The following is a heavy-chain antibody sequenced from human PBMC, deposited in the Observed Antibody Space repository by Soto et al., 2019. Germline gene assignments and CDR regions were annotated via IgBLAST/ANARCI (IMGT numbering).Heavy chain of an antibody. V-gene: IGHV1-69*01. CDR3: AKARIADPPRVGMDV. D-gene: IGHD6-13*01. CDR2: IIPFFQPP. J-gene: IGHJ6*02. CDR1: GGNFSKYA. Sequence: QVQLLQSGAEVRKPGSSVKVSCKASGGNFSKYAISWVRQAPGQGLEWMGGIIPFFQPPNYAQRFQGRVTITADESTTTVYMEMSSLRSEDTALYYCAKARIADPPRVGMDVWGQGTTVTVS.